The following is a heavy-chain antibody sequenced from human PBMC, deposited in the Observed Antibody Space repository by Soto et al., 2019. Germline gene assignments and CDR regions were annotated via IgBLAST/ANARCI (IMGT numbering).Heavy chain of an antibody. J-gene: IGHJ6*02. CDR3: ARDLRGGSYGMDV. Sequence: SETLSLTCTVSGDTISSTRWWSWVRLSPGKGLEWIGEIYHLGRTNYNPSLKSRVIISVDRSKNQFSLKLSSVTAADTAVYYCARDLRGGSYGMDVWGQGTTVTVSS. D-gene: IGHD3-10*01. CDR1: GDTISSTRW. CDR2: IYHLGRT. V-gene: IGHV4-4*02.